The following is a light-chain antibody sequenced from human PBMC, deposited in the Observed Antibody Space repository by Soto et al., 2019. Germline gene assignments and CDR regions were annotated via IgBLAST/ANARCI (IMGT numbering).Light chain of an antibody. CDR3: VLYMGSGINV. CDR2: STN. Sequence: QTVVTQEPSLSLSPGGTGTFTCGLRSGSVSTNYYPSWYQQTPGQSPRTLMYSTNTRSSGVPDRFSGSILGNKAALTITGAQADDESDYYCVLYMGSGINVFGGGTQLTVL. CDR1: SGSVSTNYY. V-gene: IGLV8-61*01. J-gene: IGLJ7*01.